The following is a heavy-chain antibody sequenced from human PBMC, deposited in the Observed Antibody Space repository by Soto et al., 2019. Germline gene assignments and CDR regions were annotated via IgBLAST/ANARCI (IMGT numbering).Heavy chain of an antibody. V-gene: IGHV1-69*01. Sequence: QVQLVQSGAEVKKPGSSVKVSCKASGGTFSSYAISWVRQAPGQGLEWMGGIIPIFGTANYAQKFQGRDTITADESTSTAYMELSSLRSEDTAVYYCASPTIFGVVTGDYYYYGMDVWGQGTTVTVSS. J-gene: IGHJ6*02. CDR2: IIPIFGTA. D-gene: IGHD3-3*01. CDR3: ASPTIFGVVTGDYYYYGMDV. CDR1: GGTFSSYA.